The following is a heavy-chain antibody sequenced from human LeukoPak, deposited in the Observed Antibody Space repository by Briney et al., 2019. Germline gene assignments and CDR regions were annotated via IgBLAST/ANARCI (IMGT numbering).Heavy chain of an antibody. Sequence: GGSLTLSCVVSGFNFHNYWMTWICQAPGKGLEWLAIINPDGSETSYEDSVKGLFIVFRDNDNNSLSLDLTSVRAEATAIYFCARDLYSPPDVWGQGTSVTVSS. V-gene: IGHV3-7*01. D-gene: IGHD2-21*01. CDR1: GFNFHNYW. CDR3: ARDLYSPPDV. CDR2: INPDGSET. J-gene: IGHJ6*02.